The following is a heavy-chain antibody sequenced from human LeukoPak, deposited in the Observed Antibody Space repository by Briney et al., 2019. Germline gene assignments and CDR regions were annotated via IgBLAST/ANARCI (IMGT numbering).Heavy chain of an antibody. CDR1: GFSFSTYA. V-gene: IGHV3-23*01. CDR2: ISGSGGST. CDR3: AKDRDLVGATVDY. J-gene: IGHJ4*02. Sequence: VGTLRFSSAASGFSFSTYALVRLPQAPGKALECVSAISGSGGSTYYADSVKGRFTISRDNSKNTLYLQMNSLRAEDTAVYYCAKDRDLVGATVDYWGQGTLVTVSS. D-gene: IGHD1-26*01.